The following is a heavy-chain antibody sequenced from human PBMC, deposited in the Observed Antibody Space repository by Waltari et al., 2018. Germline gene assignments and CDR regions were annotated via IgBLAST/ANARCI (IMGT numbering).Heavy chain of an antibody. J-gene: IGHJ4*02. CDR2: IYYSGST. V-gene: IGHV4-59*01. CDR3: ARDGGGFDY. CDR1: GGSISSYS. D-gene: IGHD3-16*01. Sequence: QVQLQESGPGLVKPSETLSLTCTVSGGSISSYSWSWIRQPPGKGLEWIGYIYYSGSTNYNPSLKSRVTISVDTSKNQFSLKLSSVTAADTAVYYCARDGGGFDYWGQGTLVTVSS.